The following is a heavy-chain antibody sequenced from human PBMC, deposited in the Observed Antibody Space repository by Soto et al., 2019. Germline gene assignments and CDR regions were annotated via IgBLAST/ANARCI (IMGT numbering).Heavy chain of an antibody. CDR1: GGTFSSYS. D-gene: IGHD4-4*01. CDR2: IIPIFGTA. CDR3: AKGREYGGNYRDA. Sequence: SVKVSCKASGGTFSSYSISWVRQAPGQGLEWMGGIIPIFGTANYAQKFQGRVTITADKSTSTAYMELSSLRSEDTAVYYGAKGREYGGNYRDAWGQGTLVTVSS. J-gene: IGHJ5*02. V-gene: IGHV1-69*06.